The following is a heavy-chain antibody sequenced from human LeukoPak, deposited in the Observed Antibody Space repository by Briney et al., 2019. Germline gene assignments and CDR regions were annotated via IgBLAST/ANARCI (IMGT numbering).Heavy chain of an antibody. J-gene: IGHJ4*02. CDR3: AKDLDDYGDSPFDY. CDR2: ISGSGGST. D-gene: IGHD4-17*01. Sequence: GGSLRLSCAASGFTFSRHNMNWVRQAPGKGLEWVSAISGSGGSTYYADSVKGRFTISRDNSKNTLYLQMNSLRAEDTAVYYCAKDLDDYGDSPFDYWGQGTLVTVSS. V-gene: IGHV3-23*01. CDR1: GFTFSRHN.